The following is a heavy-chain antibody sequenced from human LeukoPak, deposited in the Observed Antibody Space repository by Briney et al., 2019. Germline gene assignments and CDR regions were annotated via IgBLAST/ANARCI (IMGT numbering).Heavy chain of an antibody. CDR3: ARGSSSWGIDY. J-gene: IGHJ4*02. Sequence: SETLSLTCTVSGGSISSYYWSWIRQPPGKGLEWIGYIYNSGSTNYNPSLKSRVTISVDTSKNQFSLKLSSVTAADTAVYYCARGSSSWGIDYWGQGTLVTVSS. CDR1: GGSISSYY. D-gene: IGHD6-13*01. CDR2: IYNSGST. V-gene: IGHV4-59*08.